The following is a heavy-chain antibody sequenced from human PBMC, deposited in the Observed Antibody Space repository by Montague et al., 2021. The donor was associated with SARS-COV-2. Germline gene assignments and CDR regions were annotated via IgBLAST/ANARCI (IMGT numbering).Heavy chain of an antibody. J-gene: IGHJ4*02. CDR1: EFTVSSNY. V-gene: IGHV3-53*04. CDR2: IYSGGST. D-gene: IGHD6-19*01. Sequence: SLRLSCAASEFTVSSNYMSWVRQAPGKGLEWVSVIYSGGSTYYADSVKGRFTISRHNPKNTLYLQMNSLRAEDTAVYYCARDHGSGWFTFDYWGQGTLVTVSS. CDR3: ARDHGSGWFTFDY.